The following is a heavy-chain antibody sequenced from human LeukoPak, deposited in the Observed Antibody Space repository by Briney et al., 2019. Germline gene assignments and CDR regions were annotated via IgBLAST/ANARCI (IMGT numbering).Heavy chain of an antibody. J-gene: IGHJ4*02. CDR1: GGSINYSDDY. V-gene: IGHV4-39*01. CDR2: IYYSGTT. CDR3: AKSGGYGLIDY. D-gene: IGHD1-26*01. Sequence: SETLSLTCTFSGGSINYSDDYWGWIRQPPGKGLEWIGSIYYSGTTYYNPSLKSRVTISVDTSKNQFSLRLNSVTAADTAMYYCAKSGGYGLIDYWGQGTRVTVSS.